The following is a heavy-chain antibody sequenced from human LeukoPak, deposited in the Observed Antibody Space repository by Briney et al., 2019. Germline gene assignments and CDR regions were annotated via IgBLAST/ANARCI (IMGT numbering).Heavy chain of an antibody. CDR2: IYHSGST. Sequence: SQTLSLTCAVSVGSISTGGYSWSWIRQPPGKGLEWIVYIYHSGSTYYKPSLKSRVTISVDRSKNQFSLKLSSVTAADTAVYYCARFNIAAAAKWFDPWGQGTLVTVSS. CDR3: ARFNIAAAAKWFDP. D-gene: IGHD6-13*01. V-gene: IGHV4-30-2*01. J-gene: IGHJ5*02. CDR1: VGSISTGGYS.